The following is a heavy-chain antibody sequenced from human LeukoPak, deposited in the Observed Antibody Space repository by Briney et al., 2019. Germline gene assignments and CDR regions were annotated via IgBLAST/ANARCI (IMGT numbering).Heavy chain of an antibody. CDR1: GYTFTSYY. Sequence: ASVKVSCKASGYTFTSYYMHWVRQAPGQGLEWMGLINPTGDSTAYAQKFQGRVTMTTDTSTSTAYMELRSLRSDDTAVYYCARDTSQLWFGDWGQGTLVTISS. CDR2: INPTGDST. CDR3: ARDTSQLWFGD. D-gene: IGHD3-10*01. J-gene: IGHJ4*02. V-gene: IGHV1-46*01.